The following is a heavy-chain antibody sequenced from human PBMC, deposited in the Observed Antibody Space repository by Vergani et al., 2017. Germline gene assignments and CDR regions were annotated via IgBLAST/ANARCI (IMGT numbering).Heavy chain of an antibody. CDR3: ARGVGAYY. D-gene: IGHD1-26*01. CDR1: GGSLSDYS. J-gene: IGHJ4*02. V-gene: IGHV4-34*02. Sequence: QVQLQQWGAGLLKPSETLSLTCAVYGGSLSDYSWSWIRQAPGKGLEWIGEINHTGGTIYNPSLKSRVTMSIDTSTKQIFLNLNSVAAADTAVYYCARGVGAYYWGQGTLVTVSS. CDR2: INHTGGT.